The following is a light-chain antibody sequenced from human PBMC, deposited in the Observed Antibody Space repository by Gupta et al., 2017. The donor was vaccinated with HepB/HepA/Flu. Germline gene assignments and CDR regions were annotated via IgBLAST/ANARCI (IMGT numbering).Light chain of an antibody. V-gene: IGLV1-44*01. CDR2: SNN. CDR1: SSNIGGNT. J-gene: IGLJ1*01. CDR3: STWDDSLNGYA. Sequence: QSVLTQPPSASGTPGQRVTISCSGSSSNIGGNTVNWYQQVPGTAPKLLIHSNNERPSGVPDRYSGSKSGTSASLAISRLQSEDEADYYCSTWDDSLNGYAFGTGTTVTVL.